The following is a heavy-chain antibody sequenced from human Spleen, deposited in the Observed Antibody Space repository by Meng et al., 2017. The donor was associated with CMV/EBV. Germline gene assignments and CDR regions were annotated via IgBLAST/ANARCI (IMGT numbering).Heavy chain of an antibody. Sequence: GESLKISCAASGFTFSDYYMSWIRQAPGKGLEWVSYISSSGSTIYYADSVKGRFTISRDNAKNSLYLQMNSLRAEDTAVYYCARDVIVVVPAAINYYYGMDVWGQGTTVTVSS. CDR1: GFTFSDYY. CDR2: ISSSGSTI. J-gene: IGHJ6*02. V-gene: IGHV3-11*04. D-gene: IGHD2-2*02. CDR3: ARDVIVVVPAAINYYYGMDV.